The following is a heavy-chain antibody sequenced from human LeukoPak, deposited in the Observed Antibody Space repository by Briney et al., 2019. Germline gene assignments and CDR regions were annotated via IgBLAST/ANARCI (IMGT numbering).Heavy chain of an antibody. CDR3: ARDTFQPGLIDS. CDR2: INTDSSDI. CDR1: GITFSRFA. V-gene: IGHV3-21*05. J-gene: IGHJ4*02. D-gene: IGHD2-2*01. Sequence: GGSLRLSCAASGITFSRFAMNWVRQAPGKGLEWISYINTDSSDIHHADSVKGRFTISRDNARNTLFLQLSSLRAEDSAVYYCARDTFQPGLIDSWGQGTLVTVSS.